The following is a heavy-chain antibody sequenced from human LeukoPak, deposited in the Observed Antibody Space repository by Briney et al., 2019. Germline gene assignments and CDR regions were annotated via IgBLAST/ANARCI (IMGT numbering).Heavy chain of an antibody. Sequence: ASVKISCKVSGYTFTDYYMHWVQQGPGKGLEWMGLVDPEDGETIYAEKFQGRVTITADTSTDTAYMVLISLRSEDTAVYYCANGPSLIHVWGKGTTVTVSS. D-gene: IGHD3-16*01. V-gene: IGHV1-69-2*01. CDR2: VDPEDGET. CDR1: GYTFTDYY. CDR3: ANGPSLIHV. J-gene: IGHJ6*04.